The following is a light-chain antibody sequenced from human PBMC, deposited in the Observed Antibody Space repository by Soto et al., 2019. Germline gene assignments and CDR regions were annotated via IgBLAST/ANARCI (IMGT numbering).Light chain of an antibody. V-gene: IGKV3-15*01. CDR2: GAS. J-gene: IGKJ1*01. CDR1: QSVSSN. CDR3: QQYNNWPGT. Sequence: EIMMTQSPVTLSVSPGERATLSCRASQSVSSNLAWYQQKLGQAPRLLIYGASTRATGIPARFSGSGSGTEFSLTITSLQSEDFAVYYCQQYNNWPGTFGQGNKVEIK.